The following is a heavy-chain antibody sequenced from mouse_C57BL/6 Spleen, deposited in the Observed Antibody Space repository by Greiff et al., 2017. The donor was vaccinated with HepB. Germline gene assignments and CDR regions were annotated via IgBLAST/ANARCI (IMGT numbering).Heavy chain of an antibody. CDR2: IYPGSGST. Sequence: QVQLQQPGAELVKPGASVKISCKASGYTFTSYWITWVKQRPGQGLEWIGDIYPGSGSTNYNEKYKSKATLTVDTSSSTAFMQLSSLTSEDSAVYYCAREGYGAWFAYWGQGTLVTVSA. V-gene: IGHV1-55*01. D-gene: IGHD2-10*02. CDR3: AREGYGAWFAY. J-gene: IGHJ3*01. CDR1: GYTFTSYW.